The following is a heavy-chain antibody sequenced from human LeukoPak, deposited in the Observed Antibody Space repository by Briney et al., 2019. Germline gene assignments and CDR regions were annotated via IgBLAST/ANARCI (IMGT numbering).Heavy chain of an antibody. D-gene: IGHD3-22*01. CDR1: GGSISSYY. Sequence: SQTLSLTCTVSGGSISSYYWSWIRQPPGKGLEWIGYIYYSGSTNYNPSLKSRVTISVDTSKNQFSLKLSSVTAADTAVYYCASSGYRHATIDYWGQGTLVTVSS. CDR3: ASSGYRHATIDY. J-gene: IGHJ4*02. CDR2: IYYSGST. V-gene: IGHV4-59*01.